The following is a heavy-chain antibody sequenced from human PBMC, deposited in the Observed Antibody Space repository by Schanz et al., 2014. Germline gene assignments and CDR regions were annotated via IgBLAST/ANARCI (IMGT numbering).Heavy chain of an antibody. CDR1: GYTFTTYY. D-gene: IGHD6-13*01. CDR2: MNSKTGNT. J-gene: IGHJ4*02. V-gene: IGHV1-8*01. Sequence: QVQLVQSGAEVKKPGVSVKVSCKASGYTFTTYYIHWVRQATGQGLEWMGWMNSKTGNTGYAQRFQGRVTMTRDTSTSTVYMELSSLRSEDTAVYYCARDGEAAAGCDYWGQGTLVTVSS. CDR3: ARDGEAAAGCDY.